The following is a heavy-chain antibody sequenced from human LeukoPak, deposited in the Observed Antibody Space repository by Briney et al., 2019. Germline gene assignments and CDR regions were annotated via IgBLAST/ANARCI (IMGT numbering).Heavy chain of an antibody. Sequence: PSETLSLTCTVSGGSISSYYWSWIRQPPGKGLEWIGYIYYSGSTNYNPSLKSRVTISVDTSKNQFSLKLSSVTAADTAVYYCARASDDFWSGYYGYWGQGTLVTVSS. CDR2: IYYSGST. D-gene: IGHD3-3*01. CDR3: ARASDDFWSGYYGY. CDR1: GGSISSYY. J-gene: IGHJ4*02. V-gene: IGHV4-59*01.